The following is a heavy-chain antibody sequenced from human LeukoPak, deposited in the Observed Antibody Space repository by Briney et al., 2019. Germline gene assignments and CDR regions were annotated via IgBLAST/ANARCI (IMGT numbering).Heavy chain of an antibody. J-gene: IGHJ5*02. CDR2: IKQDGSEK. V-gene: IGHV3-7*05. CDR3: ARSSIAARGWFDP. CDR1: GFTFSSYR. Sequence: PGGSLRLSCAASGFTFSSYRMSWVRQAPGKGLEWVANIKQDGSEKYYVDSVKGRFTISRDNAKNSLYLQTNSLRAEDTAVYYCARSSIAARGWFDPWGQGTLVTVSS. D-gene: IGHD6-6*01.